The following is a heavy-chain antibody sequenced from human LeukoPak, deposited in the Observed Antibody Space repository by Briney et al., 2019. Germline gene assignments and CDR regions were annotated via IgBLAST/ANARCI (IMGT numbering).Heavy chain of an antibody. CDR2: IYSGGST. CDR1: GFTVSSNY. D-gene: IGHD6-13*01. J-gene: IGHJ3*02. V-gene: IGHV3-53*01. Sequence: GGSLRLSCAASGFTVSSNYMSWVRQAPGKGLEWVSVIYSGGSTYYADSVKGRFTISRDNSKNTLYLQMNSLRAEDTAVYYCARGWASYSSSWYREFHAFDIWGQGTMVTVSS. CDR3: ARGWASYSSSWYREFHAFDI.